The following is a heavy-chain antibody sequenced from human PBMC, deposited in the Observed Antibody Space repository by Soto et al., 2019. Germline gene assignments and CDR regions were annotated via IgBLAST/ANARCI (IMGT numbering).Heavy chain of an antibody. CDR2: ISSSGSTI. D-gene: IGHD5-18*01. CDR3: ARWGYSYGFFFDY. V-gene: IGHV3-48*03. CDR1: GFTFSSYE. J-gene: IGHJ4*02. Sequence: VGSLRLSCAASGFTFSSYEMNWVRQAPGKGLEWVSYISSSGSTIYYADSVKGRFTISRDNAKNSLYLQMNSLRAEDTAVYYCARWGYSYGFFFDYWGQGTLVTVSS.